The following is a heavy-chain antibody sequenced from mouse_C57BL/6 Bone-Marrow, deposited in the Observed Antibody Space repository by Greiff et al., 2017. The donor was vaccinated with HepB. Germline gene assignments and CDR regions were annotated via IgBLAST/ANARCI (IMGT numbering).Heavy chain of an antibody. V-gene: IGHV5-9*01. CDR3: ARQVDGYYVYWYFDV. J-gene: IGHJ1*03. D-gene: IGHD2-3*01. CDR1: GFTFSSYT. Sequence: VQLKESGGGLVKPGGSLKLSCAASGFTFSSYTMSWVRQTPEKRLEWVATISGGGGNTYYPDSVKGRFTISRDNAKNTLYLQMSSLRSEDTALYYCARQVDGYYVYWYFDVWGTGTTVTVSS. CDR2: ISGGGGNT.